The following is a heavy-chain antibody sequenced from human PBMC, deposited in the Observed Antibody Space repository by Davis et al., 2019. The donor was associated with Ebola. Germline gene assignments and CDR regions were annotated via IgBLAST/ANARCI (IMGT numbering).Heavy chain of an antibody. V-gene: IGHV3-23*01. CDR3: ARGLVVDP. Sequence: GESLKISCAASGFTFSSYAMTWVRQAPGKGLEWVSAISGSGGTTYYAGSVKGRFTVSRDNSKKTMYLQMNSLRAEDTAVYYCARGLVVDPWGQGTLVTVSS. J-gene: IGHJ5*02. CDR1: GFTFSSYA. CDR2: ISGSGGTT. D-gene: IGHD3-16*01.